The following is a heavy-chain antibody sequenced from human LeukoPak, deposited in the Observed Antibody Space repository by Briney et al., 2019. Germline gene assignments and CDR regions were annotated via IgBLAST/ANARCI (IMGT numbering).Heavy chain of an antibody. CDR1: GGSISSYY. J-gene: IGHJ6*03. CDR3: ARNKLGYCSSTSCYSPQNYYYYYYMDV. CDR2: IYYSGST. D-gene: IGHD2-2*01. Sequence: SETLSLTCTVSGGSISSYYWSWIRQPPGKGLEWIGYIYYSGSTNYNPSLKSRVTISVDTSKNQFSLKLSSVSAADTAVYDCARNKLGYCSSTSCYSPQNYYYYYYMDVWGKGTTVTVSS. V-gene: IGHV4-59*01.